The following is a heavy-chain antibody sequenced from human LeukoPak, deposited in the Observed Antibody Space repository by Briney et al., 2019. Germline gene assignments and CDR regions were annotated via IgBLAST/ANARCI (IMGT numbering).Heavy chain of an antibody. CDR2: IYYSGST. D-gene: IGHD4-23*01. V-gene: IGHV4-30-4*01. J-gene: IGHJ4*02. Sequence: SETLSLTCTVSGGSISSGDYYWSWIRQPPGKGLEWIGYIYYSGSTYYNPSLKSRVTISVDTSKNQFSLKLSSVTAADTAVYYCARDLLNEGNHLDYWGQGTLVTVSP. CDR1: GGSISSGDYY. CDR3: ARDLLNEGNHLDY.